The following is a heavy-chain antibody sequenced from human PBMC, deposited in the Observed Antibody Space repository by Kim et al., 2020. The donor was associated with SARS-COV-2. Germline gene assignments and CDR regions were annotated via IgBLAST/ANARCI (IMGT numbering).Heavy chain of an antibody. V-gene: IGHV3-48*03. Sequence: GGSLRLSCAASGFTFSSYEMNWVRQAPGKGLEWVSYISSSGSTIYYADSVKGRFTISRDNAKNSLYLQMNSLRAEDTAVYYCARDSGYDFWSGYPKYYYYYMDVWGKGTTVTVSS. CDR3: ARDSGYDFWSGYPKYYYYYMDV. CDR2: ISSSGSTI. CDR1: GFTFSSYE. J-gene: IGHJ6*03. D-gene: IGHD3-3*01.